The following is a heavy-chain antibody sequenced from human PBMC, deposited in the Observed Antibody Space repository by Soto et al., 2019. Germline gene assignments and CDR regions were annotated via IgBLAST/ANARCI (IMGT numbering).Heavy chain of an antibody. CDR1: GFTFSSNW. Sequence: EVQLVESRGGIVQPGGSLRLSCTASGFTFSSNWMHWVRQVPGKGLVWVSGINSDGSSTTYADSVKGRFTVSRDNAKNTLYLQMNSLTGEDTAVYFCATSRSFDYWGQGTLVTVSS. CDR3: ATSRSFDY. V-gene: IGHV3-74*01. CDR2: INSDGSST. J-gene: IGHJ4*02.